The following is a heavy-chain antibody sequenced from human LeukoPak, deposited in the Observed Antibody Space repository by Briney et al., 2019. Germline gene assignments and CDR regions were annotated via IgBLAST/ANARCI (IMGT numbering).Heavy chain of an antibody. V-gene: IGHV3-53*01. CDR1: VFTLTTNS. CDR2: IHAAGDT. Sequence: GGSLRLSSAPSVFTLTTNSMSAVSQAPGKGLEWVSVIHAAGDTYYADSVKGRFTISRDSSQNTLYLQMTSLTAEDTAVYYCASCSGYGDGDYWGQGTLVTVSS. CDR3: ASCSGYGDGDY. D-gene: IGHD4-17*01. J-gene: IGHJ4*02.